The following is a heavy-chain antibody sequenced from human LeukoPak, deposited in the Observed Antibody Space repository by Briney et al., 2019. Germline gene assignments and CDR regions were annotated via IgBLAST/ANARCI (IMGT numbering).Heavy chain of an antibody. V-gene: IGHV3-23*01. J-gene: IGHJ4*02. D-gene: IGHD2-15*01. Sequence: PGGSLRLSCAASGFTFSSYAMSWVRQAPGKGLEWVSAISGSGGSTYYADSVKGRFTISRDNSKNTLCLQMNSLRAEDTAVYYCAINKEVVVAATGTFDYWGQGTLVTVSS. CDR2: ISGSGGST. CDR1: GFTFSSYA. CDR3: AINKEVVVAATGTFDY.